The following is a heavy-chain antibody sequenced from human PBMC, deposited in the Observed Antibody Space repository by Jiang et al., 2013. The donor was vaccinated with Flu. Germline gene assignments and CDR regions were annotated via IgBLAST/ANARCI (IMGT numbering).Heavy chain of an antibody. CDR1: GDSVSSNTAG. V-gene: IGHV6-1*01. CDR3: ARARPRFFDL. Sequence: QTLSLTCAISGDSVSSNTAGWSWIRQSPSRGLEWLGRTYYTSKWSNDYAVSMKSRITINPDTSKNQFSLHLDSVTPEDTAVYYCARARPRFFDLWGRGTLVTVSS. CDR2: TYYTSKWSN. J-gene: IGHJ2*01.